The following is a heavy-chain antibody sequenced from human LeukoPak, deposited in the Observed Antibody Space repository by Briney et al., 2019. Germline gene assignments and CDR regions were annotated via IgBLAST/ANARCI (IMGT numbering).Heavy chain of an antibody. Sequence: GGSLRLSCAVSGFIVTGNYMTWVRLAPGKGLEWVSTIYSGGTTFYTDSVRGRFTISRDNSKNTLYLQMNSLKAEDAAIYYCARVLYYYASVSYNYYMDVWGKGTTVTISS. CDR3: ARVLYYYASVSYNYYMDV. CDR2: IYSGGTT. J-gene: IGHJ6*03. D-gene: IGHD3-10*01. V-gene: IGHV3-53*01. CDR1: GFIVTGNY.